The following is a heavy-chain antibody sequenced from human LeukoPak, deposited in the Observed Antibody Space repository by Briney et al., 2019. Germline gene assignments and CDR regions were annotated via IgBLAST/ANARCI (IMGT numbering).Heavy chain of an antibody. D-gene: IGHD6-13*01. CDR2: IYYSGTT. J-gene: IGHJ4*02. V-gene: IGHV4-59*13. CDR3: ARGGASSRYLNS. Sequence: SETLSLTCTVSGGSITNYYWSWIRQPPGKGLEWIGYIYYSGTTNYNPSLKSRVTMSVDTSKNQFSLMLNSVTAADTAVYYCARGGASSRYLNSWGPGTLVTVSS. CDR1: GGSITNYY.